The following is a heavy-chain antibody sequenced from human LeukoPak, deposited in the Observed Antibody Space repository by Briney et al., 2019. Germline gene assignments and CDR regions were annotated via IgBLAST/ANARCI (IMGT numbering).Heavy chain of an antibody. J-gene: IGHJ4*02. CDR1: GGSINNYY. V-gene: IGHV4-59*01. D-gene: IGHD2-2*02. Sequence: SETLSLTCTVSGGSINNYYWSWIRQPPGKGLEWIGYVYSSGLTNYNPSLRSRVTISIDTSRSQFSLKLNSVTAADTAVYYCEKYLRDSGTYYFDFWGQGALVTVSS. CDR2: VYSSGLT. CDR3: EKYLRDSGTYYFDF.